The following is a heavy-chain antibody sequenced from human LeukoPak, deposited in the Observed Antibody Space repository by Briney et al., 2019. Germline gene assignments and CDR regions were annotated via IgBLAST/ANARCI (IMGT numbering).Heavy chain of an antibody. J-gene: IGHJ4*02. V-gene: IGHV1-69*13. CDR3: ARVGYHFWSAYYFDY. CDR2: IIPIFGTA. Sequence: ASVKVSCKASGGTFSSYAISWVRQAPGQGLEWMGGIIPIFGTANYAQKFQGRVTITADESTSTAYMELSSLRSEDTAVYYCARVGYHFWSAYYFDYWDQGTLVTVSS. CDR1: GGTFSSYA. D-gene: IGHD3-3*02.